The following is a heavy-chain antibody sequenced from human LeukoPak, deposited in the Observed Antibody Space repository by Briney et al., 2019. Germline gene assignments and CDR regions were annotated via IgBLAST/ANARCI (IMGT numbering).Heavy chain of an antibody. V-gene: IGHV4-39*01. CDR3: ARLGVVWLPAAWFNWFDP. D-gene: IGHD2-2*01. CDR1: GGSISSSSYY. J-gene: IGHJ5*02. CDR2: IYYSGST. Sequence: SETLSLTCTVSGGSISSSSYYWGWIRQPPGKGLEWIGSIYYSGSTYYNPSLKSRVTISVDTSKNQFSLKLSSVTAADTAVNYCARLGVVWLPAAWFNWFDPWGQGTLVTVSS.